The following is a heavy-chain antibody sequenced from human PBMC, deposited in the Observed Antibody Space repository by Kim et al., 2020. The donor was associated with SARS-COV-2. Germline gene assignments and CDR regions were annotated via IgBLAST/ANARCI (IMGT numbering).Heavy chain of an antibody. CDR2: INHSGST. D-gene: IGHD2-15*01. CDR1: GGSFSGYY. CDR3: ARVRRGGIYYYYYYGMDV. V-gene: IGHV4-34*01. Sequence: SETLSLTCAVYGGSFSGYYWSWIRQPPGKGLEWIGEINHSGSTNYNPSLKSRVTISVDTSKNQFSLKLSSVTAADTAVYYCARVRRGGIYYYYYYGMDV. J-gene: IGHJ6*01.